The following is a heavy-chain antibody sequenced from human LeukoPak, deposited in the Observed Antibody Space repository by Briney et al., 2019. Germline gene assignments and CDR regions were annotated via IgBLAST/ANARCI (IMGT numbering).Heavy chain of an antibody. CDR1: GLTFGSYG. J-gene: IGHJ1*01. Sequence: PGGALRLSCAASGLTFGSYGMSWGRRAPGRGLEWGSVITPNADRTSYADSVEGRFTISRDNPRNKLYMQMNSLGDEDTALYYRAIMHGYYDGRGYWVQWGQGTLVTVSS. CDR2: ITPNADRT. V-gene: IGHV3-23*01. D-gene: IGHD3-22*01. CDR3: AIMHGYYDGRGYWVQ.